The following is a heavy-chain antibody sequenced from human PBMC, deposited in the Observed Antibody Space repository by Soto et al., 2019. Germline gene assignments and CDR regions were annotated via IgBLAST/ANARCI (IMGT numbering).Heavy chain of an antibody. V-gene: IGHV4-34*01. Sequence: SETLSLTCAVYGGSFSGYYWSWIRQPPGKGLEWIGEINHSGSTNYNPSLKSRVTISVDTSKNQFSLKLSSVTAADTAVYYCARAKNSYSSTPRGWFDPWGQGTLVTVSS. CDR3: ARAKNSYSSTPRGWFDP. J-gene: IGHJ5*02. CDR2: INHSGST. CDR1: GGSFSGYY. D-gene: IGHD6-13*01.